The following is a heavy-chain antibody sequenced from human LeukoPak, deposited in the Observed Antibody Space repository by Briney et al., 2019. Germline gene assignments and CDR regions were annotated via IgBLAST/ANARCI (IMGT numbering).Heavy chain of an antibody. J-gene: IGHJ4*02. CDR1: GFTYSHYG. Sequence: PGGSLRVSCTASGFTYSHYGMHWVRQAPGKGLEWVAVIWSDGTEKYYADAVKGRFTISRDNSRNTLYLQMNSLRGEDTAVYYCAKDAQRGFDYSNSLEYWGQGTLVTVSS. V-gene: IGHV3-33*06. D-gene: IGHD4-11*01. CDR2: IWSDGTEK. CDR3: AKDAQRGFDYSNSLEY.